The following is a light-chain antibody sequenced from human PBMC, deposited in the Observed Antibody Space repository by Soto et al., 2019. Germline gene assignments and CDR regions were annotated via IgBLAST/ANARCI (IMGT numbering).Light chain of an antibody. CDR2: DAS. CDR3: QQRSNWPLIT. CDR1: QSVSSY. V-gene: IGKV3-11*01. Sequence: ELVLTQSPATLSLSPGERATLSCRGSQSVSSYLAWYQQKPGQAPRLLIYDASNRANGIPARFSGSGSGTDFTLTISSLEPEDFAVYYCQQRSNWPLITFGQGTRLEIK. J-gene: IGKJ5*01.